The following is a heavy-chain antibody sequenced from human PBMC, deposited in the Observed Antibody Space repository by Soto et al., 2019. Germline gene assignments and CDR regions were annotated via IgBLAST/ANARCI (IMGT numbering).Heavy chain of an antibody. CDR2: IHHSGST. D-gene: IGHD2-21*02. CDR3: ATATAVAHAIVYAVEV. J-gene: IGHJ6*02. Sequence: QVQLQESGPGLVKPSGTLSLSCAVSGDSISRSNWWSWVRHSPGQGLEWIGEIHHSGSTNYNLSLKSGVPISIDKAKNHFSLSLTSVTAADTAVYYCATATAVAHAIVYAVEVRGQWTEVTVYS. CDR1: GDSISRSNW. V-gene: IGHV4-4*02.